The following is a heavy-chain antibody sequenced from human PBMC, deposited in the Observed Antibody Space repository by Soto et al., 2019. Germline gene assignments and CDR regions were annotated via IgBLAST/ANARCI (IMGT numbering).Heavy chain of an antibody. Sequence: GGSLRLSCAASGFTFSSYAMSWVRQAPGKGLEWVSAISGSGGSTYYADSVKGRFTISRDNSKNTLYLQMNSLRAEDTAVYYCAKGNIAAREYYYGMDVWGQGTTVTVSS. CDR3: AKGNIAAREYYYGMDV. CDR2: ISGSGGST. CDR1: GFTFSSYA. J-gene: IGHJ6*02. V-gene: IGHV3-23*01. D-gene: IGHD6-6*01.